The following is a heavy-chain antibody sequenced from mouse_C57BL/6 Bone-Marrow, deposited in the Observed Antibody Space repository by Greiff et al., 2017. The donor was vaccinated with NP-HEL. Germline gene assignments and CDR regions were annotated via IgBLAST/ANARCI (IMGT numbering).Heavy chain of an antibody. V-gene: IGHV14-2*01. CDR2: IDPEDGET. CDR3: ARLWDGYFYFDY. J-gene: IGHJ2*01. CDR1: GFNIKDYY. Sequence: DVKLVESGAELVKPGASVKLSCTASGFNIKDYYMHWVKQRTEQGLEWIGRIDPEDGETKYAPKFQGKATITADTSSNTAYLQLSSLTSEDTAVYYCARLWDGYFYFDYWGQGTTLTVSS. D-gene: IGHD2-3*01.